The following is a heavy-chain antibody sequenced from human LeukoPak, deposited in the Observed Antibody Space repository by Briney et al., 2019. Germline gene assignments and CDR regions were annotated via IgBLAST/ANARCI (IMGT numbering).Heavy chain of an antibody. CDR2: IYYSGST. V-gene: IGHV4-59*01. J-gene: IGHJ3*02. D-gene: IGHD5-24*01. Sequence: SETLSLTCTVSGDSISSYYWSWIRQPPGKGLEWIGYIYYSGSTNYNPSLKSRVTISLDTSKNQFSLKLSSVTAADTAVYYCARPRRDGYNPDAFDIWSQGTMVTV. CDR3: ARPRRDGYNPDAFDI. CDR1: GDSISSYY.